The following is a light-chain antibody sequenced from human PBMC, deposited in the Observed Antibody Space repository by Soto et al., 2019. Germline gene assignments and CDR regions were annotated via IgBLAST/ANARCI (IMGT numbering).Light chain of an antibody. Sequence: EVVMSQSPGTVSVFTGETVTLSCRASQSVSGYLAWYEQKPGQAPRLLIYDVSNRATGIPARFSGSGSGTDFTLTISSLEPEDFAVYYCQQYGSSVITFGQGTRLAIK. CDR2: DVS. CDR3: QQYGSSVIT. V-gene: IGKV3-11*01. CDR1: QSVSGY. J-gene: IGKJ5*01.